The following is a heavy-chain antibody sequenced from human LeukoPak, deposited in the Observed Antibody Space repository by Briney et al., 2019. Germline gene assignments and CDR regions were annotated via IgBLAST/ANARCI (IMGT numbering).Heavy chain of an antibody. CDR3: ARDWGSIKVIADY. V-gene: IGHV1-18*01. CDR2: ISSNSDNT. Sequence: ASVKVSCKATGYTFTSSGISWVRQAPGQGLEWMGWISSNSDNTNYAQKLQGRVTMTTDTSTSTAYMELRRLRSDDTALYFCARDWGSIKVIADYWGQGTLVTVSS. J-gene: IGHJ4*02. CDR1: GYTFTSSG. D-gene: IGHD7-27*01.